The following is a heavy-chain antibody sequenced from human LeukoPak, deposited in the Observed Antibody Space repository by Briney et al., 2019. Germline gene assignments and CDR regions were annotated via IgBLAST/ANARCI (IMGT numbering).Heavy chain of an antibody. CDR1: GGSVSGGNYY. V-gene: IGHV4-61*01. J-gene: IGHJ4*02. D-gene: IGHD1-7*01. CDR3: TRTGTTGGY. Sequence: ASETLSLTCTVSGGSVSGGNYYCSSIRQSPGEGLEWIGYIHYSGRTVYNPSLKSRVTMSIDTSKNQFSLNLSSATAADTAVYYCTRTGTTGGYWGQGTLVTVSS. CDR2: IHYSGRT.